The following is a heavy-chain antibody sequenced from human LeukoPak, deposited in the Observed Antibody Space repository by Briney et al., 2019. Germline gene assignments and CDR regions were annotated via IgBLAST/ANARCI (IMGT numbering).Heavy chain of an antibody. CDR3: ARGRSNRDS. CDR1: GGSFSGYY. Sequence: SETLSPTCAVYGGSFSGYYWTWIRQAPGKGLEWIGEINHSGSSGITNYNPSLKSRVTISVDTSRKQFFLKLSSVTVADTAVYYCARGRSNRDSWGQGTLVTVSS. V-gene: IGHV4-34*01. CDR2: INHSGSSGIT. J-gene: IGHJ4*02. D-gene: IGHD4/OR15-4a*01.